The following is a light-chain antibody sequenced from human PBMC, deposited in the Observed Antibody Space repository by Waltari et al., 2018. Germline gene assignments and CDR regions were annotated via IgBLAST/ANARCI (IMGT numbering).Light chain of an antibody. CDR3: QQSYTTPRTYNNPRT. CDR1: QTISNR. J-gene: IGKJ1*01. V-gene: IGKV1-39*01. Sequence: DIQMTQSPSSLSASVGDRVSITCRASQTISNRLNWYQHNLGKAPRLLIYQASTLQTGVPSRFTGSGSETDFTLTISDLQPEDFATYYCQQSYTTPRTYNNPRTFGQGTQVE. CDR2: QAS.